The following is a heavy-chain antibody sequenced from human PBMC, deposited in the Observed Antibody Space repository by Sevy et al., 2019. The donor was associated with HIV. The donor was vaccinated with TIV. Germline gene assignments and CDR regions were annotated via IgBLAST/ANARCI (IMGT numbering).Heavy chain of an antibody. D-gene: IGHD3-16*01. CDR2: VYYSGKT. Sequence: SETLSLTCTVSGGSIRSTSHYWGWIRQSPGKGLEWIGSVYYSGKTNYRWSLRSRRTMSADTSKNQFSMKLSSVTAKDTAVYYCTRFSNHVVLMLTPSPRWGFDLWGQGTRVTVSS. CDR1: GGSIRSTSHY. J-gene: IGHJ3*01. V-gene: IGHV4-39*01. CDR3: TRFSNHVVLMLTPSPRWGFDL.